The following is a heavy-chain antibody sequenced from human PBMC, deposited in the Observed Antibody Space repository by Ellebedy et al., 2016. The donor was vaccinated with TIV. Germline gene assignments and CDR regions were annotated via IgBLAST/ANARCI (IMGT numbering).Heavy chain of an antibody. CDR3: TRDRTSGWGYNWFDP. D-gene: IGHD6-19*01. V-gene: IGHV6-1*01. Sequence: MPSETLSLTCGISGDSVSSNSAAWNWIRQSPSRGLEWLGRTYYRSKWYNDYAVSEKSRITINPDTSKNQFSLQLNSVITEDTAVYYCTRDRTSGWGYNWFDPWGQGTLVTVSS. J-gene: IGHJ5*02. CDR2: TYYRSKWYN. CDR1: GDSVSSNSAA.